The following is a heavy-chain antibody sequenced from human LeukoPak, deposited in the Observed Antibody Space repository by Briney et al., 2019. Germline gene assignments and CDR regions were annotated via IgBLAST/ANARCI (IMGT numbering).Heavy chain of an antibody. CDR1: GYTFTSYA. D-gene: IGHD4-17*01. V-gene: IGHV1-3*01. J-gene: IGHJ6*02. CDR2: INAGNGNT. CDR3: AGELSSPVNYGMDV. Sequence: GASVKVSCKASGYTFTSYAMHWVRQAPGQRLEWMGWINAGNGNTKYSQKFQGRVTITRDTSASTANMELSSLRSEDTAVYYCAGELSSPVNYGMDVWGQGTTVTVSS.